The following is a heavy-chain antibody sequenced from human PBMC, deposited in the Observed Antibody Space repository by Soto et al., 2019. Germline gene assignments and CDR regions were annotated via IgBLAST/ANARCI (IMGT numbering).Heavy chain of an antibody. CDR2: INAGNGNT. D-gene: IGHD5-18*01. V-gene: IGHV1-3*01. Sequence: QVQLVQSGAEVKKPGASVKVSCKASGYTFTSYAMHWVRQAPGQRLEWMGWINAGNGNTKYAQKFQGRVTVTRDTSASTAYMELSSLRSEDTAVYYCASGIQLWFIDYWGQGTLVTVSS. J-gene: IGHJ4*02. CDR3: ASGIQLWFIDY. CDR1: GYTFTSYA.